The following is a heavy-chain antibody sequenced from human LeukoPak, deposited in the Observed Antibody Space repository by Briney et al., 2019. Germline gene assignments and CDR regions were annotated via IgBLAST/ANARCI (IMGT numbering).Heavy chain of an antibody. V-gene: IGHV4-39*07. D-gene: IGHD2/OR15-2a*01. Sequence: SETLSLTCTVSGGSISSSSYYWGWIRQPPGKGLEWIGSIYYSGSTYYNPSLKSRVTMSVDTSKNQFSLKLSSVTAADTAVYYCARERFVRGWFDPWGRGTLVTVSS. CDR2: IYYSGST. CDR1: GGSISSSSYY. J-gene: IGHJ5*02. CDR3: ARERFVRGWFDP.